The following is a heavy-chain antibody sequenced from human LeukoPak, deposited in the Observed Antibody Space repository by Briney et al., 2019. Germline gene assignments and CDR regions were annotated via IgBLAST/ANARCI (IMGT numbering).Heavy chain of an antibody. CDR2: IYPGDSDT. V-gene: IGHV5-51*01. J-gene: IGHJ5*02. CDR1: GYSFTSYW. D-gene: IGHD2-2*01. Sequence: GESLKISCKGSGYSFTSYWIGWVRQMPGKGLEWMGIIYPGDSDTRYSPSFQGQVTISADKSISTAYLQWSSLKASDTAMYYCARGYCSSTSCYSGGWFDPWGQGTLVTVSS. CDR3: ARGYCSSTSCYSGGWFDP.